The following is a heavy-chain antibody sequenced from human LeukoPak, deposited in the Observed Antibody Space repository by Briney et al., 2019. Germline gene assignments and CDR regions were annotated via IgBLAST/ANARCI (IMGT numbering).Heavy chain of an antibody. CDR1: GYTFTSYG. Sequence: ASVKVSCKASGYTFTSYGISWVRQAPGQGLEWVGWISAYNGNTNYAQKLQGRVTMTTDTSTSTAYMELRSLRSDDTAVYYCATTGYSSSWEGDFDYWGQGTLVTVSS. CDR3: ATTGYSSSWEGDFDY. V-gene: IGHV1-18*04. CDR2: ISAYNGNT. J-gene: IGHJ4*02. D-gene: IGHD6-13*01.